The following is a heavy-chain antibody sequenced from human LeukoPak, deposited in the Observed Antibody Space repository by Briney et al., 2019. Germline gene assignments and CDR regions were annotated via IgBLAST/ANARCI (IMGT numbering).Heavy chain of an antibody. CDR2: INPSCSST. Sequence: SVTVSSTVSRDASSIVSTGWVCPAPVQGLGWSGIINPSCSSTSDAQKFQGRVTMTTDTSKSTLYMELSSLRSEDAAVYYCAGDLDYGGCHLMVYWGQGTLVTVSS. D-gene: IGHD4-23*01. CDR3: AGDLDYGGCHLMVY. CDR1: RDASSIVS. J-gene: IGHJ4*02. V-gene: IGHV1-46*01.